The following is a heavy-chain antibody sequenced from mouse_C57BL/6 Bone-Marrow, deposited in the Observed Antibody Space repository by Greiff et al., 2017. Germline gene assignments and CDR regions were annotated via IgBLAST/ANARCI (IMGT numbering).Heavy chain of an antibody. J-gene: IGHJ2*01. V-gene: IGHV14-1*01. D-gene: IGHD2-2*01. CDR1: GFNIKDYY. CDR2: IDPEDGDT. CDR3: TSMVTTSY. Sequence: DVQLQPSWAELVRPGASVKLSCTASGFNIKDYYMHWVKQRPEQVLEWIGRIDPEDGDTEYAPKFQGKATMTADTSSNTAYLQLSSLTSEDTAVYYCTSMVTTSYWGQGTTLTVSS.